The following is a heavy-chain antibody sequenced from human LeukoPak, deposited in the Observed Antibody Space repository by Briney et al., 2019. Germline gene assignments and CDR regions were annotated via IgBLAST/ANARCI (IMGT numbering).Heavy chain of an antibody. D-gene: IGHD6-13*01. CDR3: ARGKPGIAAAGTLSPLDN. CDR2: ISYDGTTK. CDR1: GFTFSTYS. Sequence: GGSLRLSCAASGFTFSTYSIHWVRQAPGNGLEWVAVISYDGTTKYYAHSVKGRFTISRDNSKNTLYLQMSGLETEDTAVYYCARGKPGIAAAGTLSPLDNWGQGALVTVSS. J-gene: IGHJ4*02. V-gene: IGHV3-30*04.